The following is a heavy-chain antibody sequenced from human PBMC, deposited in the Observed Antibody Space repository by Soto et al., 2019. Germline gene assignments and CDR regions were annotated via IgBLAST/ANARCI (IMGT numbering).Heavy chain of an antibody. Sequence: QVQLVESGGGVVQPGRSLRLSCAASGFTFSSYGMHWVRQAPGKGLEWVAVIWYDGSNNYYADSVKGRFTISRDNSKNTLYLQMNSLRAEDTAVYYCARVRGLGNYYMDVWGKGTTVTVSS. J-gene: IGHJ6*03. V-gene: IGHV3-33*01. CDR3: ARVRGLGNYYMDV. CDR2: IWYDGSNN. CDR1: GFTFSSYG.